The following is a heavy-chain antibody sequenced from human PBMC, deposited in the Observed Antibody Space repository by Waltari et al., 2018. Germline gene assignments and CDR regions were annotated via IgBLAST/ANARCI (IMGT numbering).Heavy chain of an antibody. CDR3: ARRGSYYYGSGSYYNRRGWFDP. J-gene: IGHJ5*02. D-gene: IGHD3-10*01. CDR2: IYHSGRT. CDR1: GYSISSGYY. V-gene: IGHV4-38-2*01. Sequence: QVQLQESGPGLVKPSETLSLTCAVSGYSISSGYYWGWIRQPPGKGLEWIGSIYHSGRTYYNPSLKSRVTISVDTSKNQFSLKLSSVTAADTAVYYCARRGSYYYGSGSYYNRRGWFDPWGQGTLVTVSS.